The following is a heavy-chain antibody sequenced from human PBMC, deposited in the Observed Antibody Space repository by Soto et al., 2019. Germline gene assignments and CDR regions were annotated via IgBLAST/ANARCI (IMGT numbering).Heavy chain of an antibody. V-gene: IGHV1-18*01. J-gene: IGHJ4*02. CDR1: GYDFTTYG. D-gene: IGHD1-1*01. Sequence: QVHLVQSGAEVKKPGASVKVSCKGSGYDFTTYGITWVRQAPGQGLEWMAWISAHNGNTDYAQKLQGRVTVTRDTSTSTAYMALRSLSSDDTAVYYCARGRYGDYWGQGALVTVSS. CDR3: ARGRYGDY. CDR2: ISAHNGNT.